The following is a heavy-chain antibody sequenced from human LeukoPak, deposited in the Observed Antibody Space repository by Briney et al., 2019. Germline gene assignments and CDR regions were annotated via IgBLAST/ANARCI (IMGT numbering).Heavy chain of an antibody. Sequence: PSETLSLICTVSGGSISSYYWSWIRQPPGKGLEWIGYIYYSGSTNYNPSLKSRVTISVDTSKNQFSLKLSSVTAADTAVYYCASAHYYGSGPYDYWGQGTLVTVSS. J-gene: IGHJ4*02. CDR3: ASAHYYGSGPYDY. CDR2: IYYSGST. D-gene: IGHD3-10*01. CDR1: GGSISSYY. V-gene: IGHV4-59*08.